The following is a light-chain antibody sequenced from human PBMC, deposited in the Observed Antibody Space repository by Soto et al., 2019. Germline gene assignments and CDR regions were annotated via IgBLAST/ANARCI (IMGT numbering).Light chain of an antibody. CDR3: QQYNSWPPIT. Sequence: EVVMTQSPATLSVSPGERATLSCRASESVSSNLAWYQQRPGQAPRLVIYGASTRATGIPARFSGGGSGTEFTLTISSLQSEDFAVYYSQQYNSWPPITFGQGTRLEIK. V-gene: IGKV3-15*01. CDR2: GAS. J-gene: IGKJ5*01. CDR1: ESVSSN.